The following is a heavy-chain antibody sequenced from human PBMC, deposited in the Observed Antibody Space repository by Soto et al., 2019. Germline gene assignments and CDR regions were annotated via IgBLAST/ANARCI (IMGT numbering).Heavy chain of an antibody. CDR3: AHSLLPNCGSRWAFDY. CDR1: GFSLSTSGVG. J-gene: IGHJ4*02. CDR2: IYWDDDK. D-gene: IGHD7-27*01. V-gene: IGHV2-5*02. Sequence: QITLKESGPTLVKPTQTLTLTCTFSGFSLSTSGVGVGWIRQPPGKALEWLALIYWDDDKRYSPSLKSRLTIPKDTFKNQVVLTMTNMDPVPTATYYCAHSLLPNCGSRWAFDYWGQGTLVTVSS.